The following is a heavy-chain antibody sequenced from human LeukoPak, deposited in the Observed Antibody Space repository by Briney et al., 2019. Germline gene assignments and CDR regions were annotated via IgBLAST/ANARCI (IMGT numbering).Heavy chain of an antibody. CDR1: GGSISRYY. J-gene: IGHJ4*02. CDR3: ARHYEQWLVHDY. V-gene: IGHV4-59*08. D-gene: IGHD6-19*01. Sequence: SETLSLTCTVSGGSISRYYWSWIQQSPGKGLEWIGYIYYSGSTNYNPSFKSRVTISVDTSKNLFSLKLRSATAADTAVYYCARHYEQWLVHDYWGQGTLVTVSS. CDR2: IYYSGST.